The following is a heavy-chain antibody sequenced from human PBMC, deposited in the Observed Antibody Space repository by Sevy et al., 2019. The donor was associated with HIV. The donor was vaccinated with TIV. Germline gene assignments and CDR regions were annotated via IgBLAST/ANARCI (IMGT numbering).Heavy chain of an antibody. V-gene: IGHV3-23*01. CDR3: AKEYSSGYS. J-gene: IGHJ4*02. CDR2: ISGSGGYT. Sequence: GGCLRLSCTASGLTFSSYVMSWVRQAPGKGLEWFSTISGSGGYTYGADSVKGRFTISRDNSKNTVYLQMNSLTVEDTAMDYCAKEYSSGYSWGQGILVTVSS. D-gene: IGHD3-22*01. CDR1: GLTFSSYV.